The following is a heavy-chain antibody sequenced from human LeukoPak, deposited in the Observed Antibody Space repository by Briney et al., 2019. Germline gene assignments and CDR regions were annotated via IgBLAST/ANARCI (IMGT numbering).Heavy chain of an antibody. Sequence: SVKVSCKASGYTFTSYDINWVRQATGQGLEWMGGIIPIFGTANYAQKFQGRVTITADESTSTAYMELSSLRSEDTAVYYCARSYSGSAHLGYWGQGTLVTVSS. J-gene: IGHJ4*02. CDR2: IIPIFGTA. D-gene: IGHD6-6*01. CDR3: ARSYSGSAHLGY. CDR1: GYTFTSYD. V-gene: IGHV1-69*13.